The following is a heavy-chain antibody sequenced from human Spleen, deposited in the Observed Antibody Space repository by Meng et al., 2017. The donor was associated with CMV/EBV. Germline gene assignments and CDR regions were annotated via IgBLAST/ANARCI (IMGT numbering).Heavy chain of an antibody. CDR1: GYTFTDYF. V-gene: IGHV1-2*02. Sequence: GYTFTDYFMQWVRQAPGQGLEWMGWINPKSGGTHYAQKFQGRVTMTRDTSISTAYMELRSLKSDDTAVYYCARERIHIFEDPSRDFDYWGQGTLVTSPQ. J-gene: IGHJ4*02. CDR2: INPKSGGT. D-gene: IGHD5-18*01. CDR3: ARERIHIFEDPSRDFDY.